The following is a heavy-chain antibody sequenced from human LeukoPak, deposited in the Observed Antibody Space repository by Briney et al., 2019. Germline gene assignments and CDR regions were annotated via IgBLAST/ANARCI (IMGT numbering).Heavy chain of an antibody. CDR3: ARVNFYYYDSSGYYEGRAFDI. J-gene: IGHJ3*02. V-gene: IGHV3-30*03. Sequence: PGRSLRLSCAASGFTFSSYGMHWVRQAPGKGLEWVAVISYDGSNKYYADSVKGRFTISRDNSKNTLYLQMNSLRAEDTAVYYCARVNFYYYDSSGYYEGRAFDIWGQGTMVTVSS. CDR2: ISYDGSNK. D-gene: IGHD3-22*01. CDR1: GFTFSSYG.